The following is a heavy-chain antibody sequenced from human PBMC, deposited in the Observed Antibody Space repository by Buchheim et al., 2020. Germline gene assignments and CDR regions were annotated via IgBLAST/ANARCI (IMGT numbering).Heavy chain of an antibody. Sequence: VQLVESGGDVVQPGGSLRLSCAASGFTFSSYWMHWVRQAPGKGLVWVSRINSDGSSTSYADSVKGRFTISRDNAKNTLYLQMNSLRAEDTAVYYCARANRITIFGVVILAGYYGMDVWGQGTT. CDR2: INSDGSST. D-gene: IGHD3-3*01. V-gene: IGHV3-74*02. CDR3: ARANRITIFGVVILAGYYGMDV. J-gene: IGHJ6*02. CDR1: GFTFSSYW.